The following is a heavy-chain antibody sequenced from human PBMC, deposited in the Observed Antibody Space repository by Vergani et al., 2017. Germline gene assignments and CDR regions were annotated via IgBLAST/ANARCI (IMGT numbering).Heavy chain of an antibody. J-gene: IGHJ3*02. CDR3: AKVGRSEVAGTCGAFDI. CDR2: HSASDRRT. V-gene: IGHV3-23*01. D-gene: IGHD6-19*01. Sequence: EVQLLESGGDLVQPGGSLRLSCAASGFTFIMHAMSWVRQAPGKGLEWVSTHSASDRRTHYADSVKGRFTISRDNSKNTLFLHMNSLRPEDTAVYYCAKVGRSEVAGTCGAFDIWGQGTMVTVSS. CDR1: GFTFIMHA.